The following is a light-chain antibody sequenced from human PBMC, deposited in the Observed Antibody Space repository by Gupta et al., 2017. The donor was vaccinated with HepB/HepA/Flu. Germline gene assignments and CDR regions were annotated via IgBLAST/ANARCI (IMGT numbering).Light chain of an antibody. Sequence: AIRMTQSPSSFSASTGDRVTITCRASQGISSYLAWYQQKPGKTPKLLIYAASTLQSGVPSRFSGSGSVTDFTLTSSCLQSEDFATYYWQQDYSYPSFGGGTKVEIK. CDR3: QQDYSYPS. V-gene: IGKV1-8*01. CDR2: AAS. CDR1: QGISSY. J-gene: IGKJ4*01.